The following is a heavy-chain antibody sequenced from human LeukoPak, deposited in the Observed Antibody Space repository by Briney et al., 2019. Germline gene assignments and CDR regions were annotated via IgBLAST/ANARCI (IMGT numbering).Heavy chain of an antibody. CDR3: ARPLYNSWDRFDP. CDR2: IDYSGHT. Sequence: SETLSLTCTVSGASISSSSRADFFWGWIRQAPGKGLEWIGSIDYSGHTYYNPSLKTRATISVDTPKNQFSLSLRSVTAADTAVYYCARPLYNSWDRFDPWGQGTLITVS. V-gene: IGHV4-39*01. CDR1: GASISSSSRADFF. J-gene: IGHJ5*02. D-gene: IGHD3-16*01.